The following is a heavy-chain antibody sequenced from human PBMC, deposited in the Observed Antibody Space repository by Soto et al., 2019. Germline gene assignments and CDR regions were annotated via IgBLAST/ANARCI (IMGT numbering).Heavy chain of an antibody. CDR2: INPSGGST. CDR3: ARHSGSYYRNDAFDI. D-gene: IGHD1-26*01. Sequence: GXSVKVACSASGYPFTSYYMDWVRQAPGQGLEWMGIINPSGGSTSYAQKFQGRVTMTRDTSTSTVYMELSSLRSEDTAVYYCARHSGSYYRNDAFDIWGQGTMVTVSS. V-gene: IGHV1-46*01. J-gene: IGHJ3*02. CDR1: GYPFTSYY.